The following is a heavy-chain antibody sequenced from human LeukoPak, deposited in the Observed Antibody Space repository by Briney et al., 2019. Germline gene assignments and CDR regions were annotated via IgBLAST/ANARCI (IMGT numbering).Heavy chain of an antibody. V-gene: IGHV1-46*01. J-gene: IGHJ6*02. CDR2: INPSGGNR. D-gene: IGHD1-1*01. CDR1: GHTFTNYH. Sequence: ASVKVSCKASGHTFTNYHLHWVRQAPGQGLEWMGIINPSGGNRSYAQNFQGRVTMTRDTSTSTVYMELSSLRSEDTAVYYCAGSVATGTTDQLDYYYYGMDVWGQGTTVTVSS. CDR3: AGSVATGTTDQLDYYYYGMDV.